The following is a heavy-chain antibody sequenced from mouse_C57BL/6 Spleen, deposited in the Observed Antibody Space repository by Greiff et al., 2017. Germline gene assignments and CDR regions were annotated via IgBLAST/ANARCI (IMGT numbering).Heavy chain of an antibody. V-gene: IGHV1-61*01. CDR3: ARRADSSGYLPWFAY. CDR1: GYTFTSYW. Sequence: QVQLQQPGAELVRPGSSVKLSCKASGYTFTSYWMDWVKQRPGQGLEWIGNIYPSDSETHYNQKFKDKATLTVDKSSSTAYMQLSSLTSEDSAVYYCARRADSSGYLPWFAYWGQGTLVTVSA. J-gene: IGHJ3*01. CDR2: IYPSDSET. D-gene: IGHD3-2*02.